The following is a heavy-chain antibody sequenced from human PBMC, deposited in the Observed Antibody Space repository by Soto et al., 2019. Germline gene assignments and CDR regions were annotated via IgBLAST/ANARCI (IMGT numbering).Heavy chain of an antibody. CDR2: ISVSGDST. J-gene: IGHJ4*02. CDR3: AKGGGDY. D-gene: IGHD3-16*01. V-gene: IGHV3-23*01. Sequence: EVQLLESGGGLVQPGGSLRLSCAVSGFTSSSYVMSWVRQAPGKGLEWVSGISVSGDSTYYTDSVKGRFSMSRDNSKKSLYLQMNRLRAEGTAVYYCAKGGGDYWGQGTLVTVSS. CDR1: GFTSSSYV.